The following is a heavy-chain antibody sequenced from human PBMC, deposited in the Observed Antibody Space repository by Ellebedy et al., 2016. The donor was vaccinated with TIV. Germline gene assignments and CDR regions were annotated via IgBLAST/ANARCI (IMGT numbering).Heavy chain of an antibody. V-gene: IGHV3-53*01. J-gene: IGHJ4*02. Sequence: PSETLSLTCAASGFTVSSNYMSWVRQAPGKGLEWVSVIYSGGSTYYADSVKGRFTISRDNSKNTLYLQMNSLRAEDTAVYYCARSYCGGDCYSPPYYFDYWGQGTLVTVSS. D-gene: IGHD2-21*02. CDR2: IYSGGST. CDR1: GFTVSSNY. CDR3: ARSYCGGDCYSPPYYFDY.